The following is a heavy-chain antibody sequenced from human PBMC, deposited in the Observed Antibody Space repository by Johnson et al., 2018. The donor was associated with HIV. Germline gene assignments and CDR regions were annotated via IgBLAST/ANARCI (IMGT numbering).Heavy chain of an antibody. Sequence: AASGFTFSSYAMSWVRQAPGKGLEWVSGISWNGGGEDYADSVKGRFTISRDNAKNSLYLQMNSLRAEDTAVYYCARGSCRWVQQHAFDIWGQGTMVTVSS. V-gene: IGHV3-23*01. J-gene: IGHJ3*02. CDR2: ISWNGGGE. CDR3: ARGSCRWVQQHAFDI. CDR1: GFTFSSYA. D-gene: IGHD5-24*01.